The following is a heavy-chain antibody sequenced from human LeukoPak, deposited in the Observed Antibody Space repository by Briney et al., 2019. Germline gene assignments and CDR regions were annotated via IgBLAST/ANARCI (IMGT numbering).Heavy chain of an antibody. V-gene: IGHV4-39*07. Sequence: SETLSLTCTVSGDSISNSVYYWSWIRQPPGKGLEWIGEINHSGSTNYNPSLKSRVTISVDTSKNQFSLKLSSVTAADTAVYYCARRDDYGRYYFDYWGQGTLVTVSS. CDR1: GDSISNSVYY. CDR3: ARRDDYGRYYFDY. CDR2: INHSGST. J-gene: IGHJ4*02. D-gene: IGHD4/OR15-4a*01.